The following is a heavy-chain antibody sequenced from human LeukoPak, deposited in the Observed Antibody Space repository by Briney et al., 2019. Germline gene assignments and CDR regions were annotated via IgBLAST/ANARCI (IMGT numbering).Heavy chain of an antibody. D-gene: IGHD5-24*01. CDR2: IDTDGTDT. CDR1: GFTFSSYS. Sequence: GGSLRLSCAASGFTFSSYSMNWVRQAPGKGLVWVSRIDTDGTDTIYADSVKGRFSISRDNAKNTLYLQMNSLRAEDTAVYYCARDRDGYPKYWGQGTLVTVSS. CDR3: ARDRDGYPKY. V-gene: IGHV3-74*01. J-gene: IGHJ4*02.